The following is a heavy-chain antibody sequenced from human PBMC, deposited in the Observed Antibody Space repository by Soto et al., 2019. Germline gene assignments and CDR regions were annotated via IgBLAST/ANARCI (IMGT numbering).Heavy chain of an antibody. D-gene: IGHD6-13*01. Sequence: GSGPTLVNPTQTLTLTCTFSGFSLSTSGMRVSWIRQPPGKALEWLARIDWDDDKFYSTSLKTRLTISKGTSKNQVALTMTNMDPVDTATYYCARSYSTVYYGMDVWGQGTTVTVSS. J-gene: IGHJ6*02. CDR3: ARSYSTVYYGMDV. V-gene: IGHV2-70*04. CDR2: IDWDDDK. CDR1: GFSLSTSGMR.